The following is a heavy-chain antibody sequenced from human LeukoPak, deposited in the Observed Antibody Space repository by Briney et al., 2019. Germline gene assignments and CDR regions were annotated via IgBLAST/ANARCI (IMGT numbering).Heavy chain of an antibody. D-gene: IGHD6-13*01. Sequence: GGSLRLSCAASGFTVSSNYMNWVRQAPGKGLEWVSSISSSSSYMHYADSVKGRFTISRDNAKNSLYLQMNSLRAEDTAVYYCARVSSSWYWGQGTLVTVSS. CDR1: GFTVSSNY. J-gene: IGHJ4*02. CDR3: ARVSSSWY. CDR2: ISSSSSYM. V-gene: IGHV3-21*01.